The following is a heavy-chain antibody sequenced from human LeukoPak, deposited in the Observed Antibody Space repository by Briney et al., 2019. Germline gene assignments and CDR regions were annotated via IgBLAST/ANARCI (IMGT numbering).Heavy chain of an antibody. D-gene: IGHD3-10*01. J-gene: IGHJ6*02. CDR1: GYTFGSYG. V-gene: IGHV3-30*02. CDR3: AKDELWFGELLSFQANGMDV. CDR2: IRYDGSKK. Sequence: GGSLRLSCAASGYTFGSYGMHWVRQAPGKGLEWVAFIRYDGSKKYYTASVKGRFTISRDNSKNTLYLQMNRLRAEETAVYYCAKDELWFGELLSFQANGMDVWGQGTTVTVSS.